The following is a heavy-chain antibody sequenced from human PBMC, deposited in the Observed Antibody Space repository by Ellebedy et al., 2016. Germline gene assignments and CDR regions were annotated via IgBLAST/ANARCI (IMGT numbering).Heavy chain of an antibody. CDR3: VQGFWGGGP. V-gene: IGHV3-23*01. D-gene: IGHD3-16*01. CDR1: AFAFSSFA. Sequence: GGSLRLSCAGSAFAFSSFAMNWVRQAPGKGLEWVSTINSANATYYADSVKGRFTISRDTSKNTLYLQMNGLRAGDTAIYYCVQGFWGGGPWGQGTLVTVSS. J-gene: IGHJ5*02. CDR2: INSANAT.